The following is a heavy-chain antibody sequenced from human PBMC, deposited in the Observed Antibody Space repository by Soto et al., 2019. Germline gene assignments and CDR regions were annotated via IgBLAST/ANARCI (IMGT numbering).Heavy chain of an antibody. CDR2: ISSSSSYI. CDR1: GFPFSTYA. V-gene: IGHV3-21*01. CDR3: ARPDRDWYFDL. J-gene: IGHJ2*01. Sequence: GGSLRLSCAASGFPFSTYAMHWVRQAPGKGPEWVSSISSSSSYIYYADSVKGRFTISRDNAKNSLYLQMNSLRAEDTAVYYCARPDRDWYFDLWGRGTLVTV.